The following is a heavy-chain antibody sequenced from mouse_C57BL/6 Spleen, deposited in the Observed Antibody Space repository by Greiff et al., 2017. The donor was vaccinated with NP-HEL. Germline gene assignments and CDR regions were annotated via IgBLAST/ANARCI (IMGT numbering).Heavy chain of an antibody. CDR1: GYTFTSYW. D-gene: IGHD2-1*01. CDR2: IDPSDSYT. CDR3: ARSPLYGNYAMDY. Sequence: QVQLQQPGAELVKPGASVKLSCKASGYTFTSYWMQWVKQRPGQGLEWIGEIDPSDSYTNYNQKFKGKATLTVDTSSSTAYMQLSSLTSEDSAVYYCARSPLYGNYAMDYWGQGTSVTVSS. V-gene: IGHV1-50*01. J-gene: IGHJ4*01.